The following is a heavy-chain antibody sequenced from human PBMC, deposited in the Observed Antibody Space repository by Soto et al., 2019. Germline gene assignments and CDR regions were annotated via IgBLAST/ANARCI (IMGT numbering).Heavy chain of an antibody. D-gene: IGHD6-13*01. Sequence: SETLSLTCTVSGGSISSYYWSWIRQPPGKGLEWIGYIYYSGSTNYNPSLKSRVTISVDTSKNQFSLKLSSVTAADTAVYYCARDLCSSGPLDWFAPWGQGTLVTVSS. J-gene: IGHJ5*02. V-gene: IGHV4-59*01. CDR3: ARDLCSSGPLDWFAP. CDR2: IYYSGST. CDR1: GGSISSYY.